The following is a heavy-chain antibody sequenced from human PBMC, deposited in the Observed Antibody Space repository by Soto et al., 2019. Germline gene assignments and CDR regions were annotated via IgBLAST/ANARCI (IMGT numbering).Heavy chain of an antibody. CDR2: IRSKAYGGTT. CDR1: GFSFGDYA. D-gene: IGHD6-13*01. Sequence: EVQLVESGGGLVQPGRSLRLSCTTSGFSFGDYAMSRFRQAPGKGLEWLGFIRSKAYGGTTEYAASVKGRFTISRDDSKSIAYLQMNSLKTEDTAVYYCAKSQQQLVLPYFDYWGQGTLVTVSS. J-gene: IGHJ4*02. CDR3: AKSQQQLVLPYFDY. V-gene: IGHV3-49*03.